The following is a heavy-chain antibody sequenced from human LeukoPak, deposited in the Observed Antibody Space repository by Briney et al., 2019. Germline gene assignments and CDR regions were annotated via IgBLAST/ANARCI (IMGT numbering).Heavy chain of an antibody. CDR2: ISYDGSNK. J-gene: IGHJ4*02. D-gene: IGHD6-13*01. CDR3: ARGGIAAAGPGYFDY. V-gene: IGHV3-30-3*01. Sequence: GSLRLSCAASGFTFSSYAMHWVRQAPGKGLEWVAVISYDGSNKYYADSVKGRFTISRDNSKNTLYLQMNSLRAEDTAVYYCARGGIAAAGPGYFDYWGQGTLVTVSS. CDR1: GFTFSSYA.